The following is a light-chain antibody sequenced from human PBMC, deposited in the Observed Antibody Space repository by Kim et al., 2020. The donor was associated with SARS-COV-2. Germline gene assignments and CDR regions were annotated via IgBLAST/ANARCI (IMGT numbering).Light chain of an antibody. J-gene: IGKJ4*01. CDR1: QGVRRTS. CDR3: QQYGSTLT. Sequence: SPGERDTLSCGARQGVRRTSIACSRQKPGQAPRLLIFAASSRATGIPDRFSGSGFGTDFTLTISRLEPVDLAVYYCQQYGSTLTVGGGTKVDIK. CDR2: AAS. V-gene: IGKV3-20*01.